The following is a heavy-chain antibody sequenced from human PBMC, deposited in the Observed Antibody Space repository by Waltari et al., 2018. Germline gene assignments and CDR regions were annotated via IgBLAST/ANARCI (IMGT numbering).Heavy chain of an antibody. CDR2: INPYSGGT. CDR3: ARDRGAAGEPGGMDV. D-gene: IGHD3-10*01. CDR1: GYTFTGYY. J-gene: IGHJ6*02. Sequence: QVQLVQSGAEVKKPGASVKVSCKASGYTFTGYYMHWVRQAPGQGLEWMGWINPYSGGTNYAKKFKGRVTMSREQSISTAYMELSRLRSDDTAVYYCARDRGAAGEPGGMDVWGQGTTVTVSS. V-gene: IGHV1-2*02.